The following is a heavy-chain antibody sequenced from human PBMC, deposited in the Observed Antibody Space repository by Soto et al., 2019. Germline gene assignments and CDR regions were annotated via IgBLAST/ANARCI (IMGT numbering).Heavy chain of an antibody. CDR1: GGSISSSNW. Sequence: PSETLSLTCAVSGGSISSSNWWSWVRQPPGKGLEWIGEIYHSGSANYNPSLKSRVTISVDKSKNQFSLKLSSVTAADTAVYYCARSPDYYDRRDAFDIWGQGTMVTVS. CDR2: IYHSGSA. CDR3: ARSPDYYDRRDAFDI. J-gene: IGHJ3*02. D-gene: IGHD3-22*01. V-gene: IGHV4-4*02.